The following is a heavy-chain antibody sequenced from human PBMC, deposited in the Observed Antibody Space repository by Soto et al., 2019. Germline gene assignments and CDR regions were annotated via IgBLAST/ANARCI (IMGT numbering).Heavy chain of an antibody. V-gene: IGHV4-4*07. Sequence: TSETLSLTCTVSGGSISSYYWSWIRQPAGKGLVWIGRILASGSPSFNPSLDRRVSMSVDTSKNHFSLNLSSVTAADMAVYYCAREGSYSAYNFAHGIQLCSFDFWGQGALVTVSS. J-gene: IGHJ4*02. D-gene: IGHD5-12*01. CDR1: GGSISSYY. CDR2: ILASGSP. CDR3: AREGSYSAYNFAHGIQLCSFDF.